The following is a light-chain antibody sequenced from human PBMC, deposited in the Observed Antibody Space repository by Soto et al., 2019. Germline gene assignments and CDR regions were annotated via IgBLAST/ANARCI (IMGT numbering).Light chain of an antibody. J-gene: IGKJ2*01. CDR2: AAS. CDR3: QQYGISPYT. V-gene: IGKV3-20*01. Sequence: EIVLTQSPGTLSLSPGQRGTLSCRASQTIRANFLAWYQQKPGQAPRLLIYAASTRVPGVPDTFRGSGSGTDFTLTISSLEPEDFAVYYCQQYGISPYTFGQGTNLEIK. CDR1: QTIRANF.